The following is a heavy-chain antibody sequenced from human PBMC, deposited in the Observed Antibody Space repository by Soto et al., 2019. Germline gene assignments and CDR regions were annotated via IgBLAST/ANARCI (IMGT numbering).Heavy chain of an antibody. CDR3: ARSPALGYCSGGSCYSTHWFDP. J-gene: IGHJ5*02. CDR2: ISSSSYI. D-gene: IGHD2-15*01. CDR1: GFTFSSYS. V-gene: IGHV3-21*01. Sequence: PGGSQRLSCAAAGFTFSSYSMNWVRQAPGKGLEWVSSISSSSYIYYADSVKGRFTISRDNAKNSLYLQMNSLRAEDTAVYYCARSPALGYCSGGSCYSTHWFDPWGQGTLVTVSS.